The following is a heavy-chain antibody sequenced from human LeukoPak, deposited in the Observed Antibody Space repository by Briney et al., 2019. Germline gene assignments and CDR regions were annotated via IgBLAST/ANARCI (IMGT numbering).Heavy chain of an antibody. CDR1: GYTFTSYY. CDR3: ASTGGYLSNYYYYYMDV. D-gene: IGHD5-12*01. Sequence: ASVKVSCKASGYTFTSYYMHWVRQAPGQGLEWMGIINPSGGSTSYAQKFQGRVTMTRDMSTSTVYMELSSLRSEDTAVYYCASTGGYLSNYYYYYMDVWGKGTTVTVSS. V-gene: IGHV1-46*01. J-gene: IGHJ6*03. CDR2: INPSGGST.